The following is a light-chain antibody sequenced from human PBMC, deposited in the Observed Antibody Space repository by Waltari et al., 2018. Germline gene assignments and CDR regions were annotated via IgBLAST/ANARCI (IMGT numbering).Light chain of an antibody. Sequence: DIQMTQSPSTLPASVGDSVTITCRASQSIGSWLAWYQQKRGKAPDLLIYDASSLQGGVPSRFSGSGSGTEFTLTISSLQPDDFATYFCQQYDDYWTFGQGTKVEVK. CDR2: DAS. J-gene: IGKJ1*01. CDR1: QSIGSW. V-gene: IGKV1-5*01. CDR3: QQYDDYWT.